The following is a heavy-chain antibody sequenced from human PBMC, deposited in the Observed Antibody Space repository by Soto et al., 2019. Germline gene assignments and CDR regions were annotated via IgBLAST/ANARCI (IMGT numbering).Heavy chain of an antibody. CDR1: GFTFSSYA. J-gene: IGHJ3*02. D-gene: IGHD6-13*01. Sequence: GGSLRLSCAASGFTFSSYAMSWVRQAPGKGLEWVSAISGSGGSTYYADSVKGRFTISRDNSKNTLYLQMNSLRAEDTAVYYGAILEGQQLVRSNDAFDIWGQGTRVTVSS. V-gene: IGHV3-23*01. CDR3: AILEGQQLVRSNDAFDI. CDR2: ISGSGGST.